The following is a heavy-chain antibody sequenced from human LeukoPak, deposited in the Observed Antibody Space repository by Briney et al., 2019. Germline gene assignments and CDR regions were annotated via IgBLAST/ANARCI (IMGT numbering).Heavy chain of an antibody. J-gene: IGHJ4*02. CDR1: GDSIGSNYYY. V-gene: IGHV4-39*01. D-gene: IGHD6-25*01. CDR2: TDHRGNT. CDR3: ARPVLTAAGRTWDY. Sequence: SETLSLTCTISGDSIGSNYYYWGWLRQPPGKGLEWIGSTDHRGNTYYNPSFKSRVALDVDTSKNQFSLKVNSVTAADTAVYYCARPVLTAAGRTWDYWGERALGIVSS.